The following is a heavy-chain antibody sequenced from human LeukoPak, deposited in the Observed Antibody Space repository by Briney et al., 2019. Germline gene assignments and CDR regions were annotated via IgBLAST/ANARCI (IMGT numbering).Heavy chain of an antibody. Sequence: SETLSLTCTVSGGSISSYYWSWIRQPPGKGLEWIGYIYYSGSTNYNPSLKSRVTISVDTSKNQFSLKLSSVTAADTAVYYCARHKASGWIFDYWGQGTLVTVSS. CDR2: IYYSGST. CDR3: ARHKASGWIFDY. D-gene: IGHD6-19*01. V-gene: IGHV4-59*08. J-gene: IGHJ4*02. CDR1: GGSISSYY.